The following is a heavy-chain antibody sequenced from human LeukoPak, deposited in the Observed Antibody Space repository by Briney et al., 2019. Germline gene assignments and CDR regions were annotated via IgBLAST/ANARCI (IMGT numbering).Heavy chain of an antibody. CDR3: ARESNSLSWI. Sequence: GGSLRLSCAASGLTFSIYAMHWVRQAPGKGLEWVAVIWYDGSNKYYADSVKGRFTISRDNSKNTLYLQMNSLRAEDTAVYYCARESNSLSWIWGQGTLVTVSS. CDR1: GLTFSIYA. V-gene: IGHV3-33*01. CDR2: IWYDGSNK. D-gene: IGHD6-13*01. J-gene: IGHJ4*02.